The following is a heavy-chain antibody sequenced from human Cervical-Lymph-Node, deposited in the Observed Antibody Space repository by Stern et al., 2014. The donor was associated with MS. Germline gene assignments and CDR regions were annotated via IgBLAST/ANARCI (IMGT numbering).Heavy chain of an antibody. Sequence: EVQLVESGGGLVKPGGSLRLSCAASGFTFSSYSMNWVRQAPGKGLEWISYISSRRSTIYYADSVKGRFTISRDNAKNSLYLQMNSLRDEDTAVYYCARANYDFWSGNSSFQRYYYGMDVWGQGTTVTVSS. V-gene: IGHV3-48*02. CDR3: ARANYDFWSGNSSFQRYYYGMDV. J-gene: IGHJ6*02. CDR2: ISSRRSTI. D-gene: IGHD3-3*01. CDR1: GFTFSSYS.